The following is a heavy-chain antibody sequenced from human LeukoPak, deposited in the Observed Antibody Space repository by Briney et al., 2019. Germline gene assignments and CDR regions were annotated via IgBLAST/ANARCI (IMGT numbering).Heavy chain of an antibody. Sequence: PGGSLRLSCAASGFTFSNAWMSWVRQAPGKGLEWVGRIKSKTDGGTTDYAAPVKGRFTISRDDSKNTLYLQMNSLKTEDTAVYYCTTESYYSQGAFDYWGQGTLVTVSS. CDR3: TTESYYSQGAFDY. CDR1: GFTFSNAW. D-gene: IGHD3-10*01. J-gene: IGHJ4*02. V-gene: IGHV3-15*01. CDR2: IKSKTDGGTT.